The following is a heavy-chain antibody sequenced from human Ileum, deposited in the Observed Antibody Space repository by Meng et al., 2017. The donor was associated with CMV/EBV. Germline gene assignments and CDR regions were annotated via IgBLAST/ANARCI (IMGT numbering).Heavy chain of an antibody. CDR2: IYRGDDK. Sequence: IAVKEPGLTLLKPTQTLTLTCSFSGFSPSTSGEGVGWIRQPPGKALEWLALIYRGDDKRYSPSLNSRLTIAKDTSKNEVVLTLTNMGPIDTGTYYCAHFVGGYYPSRPDYWGQGTLVTVSS. V-gene: IGHV2-5*02. J-gene: IGHJ4*02. CDR1: GFSPSTSGEG. CDR3: AHFVGGYYPSRPDY. D-gene: IGHD1-26*01.